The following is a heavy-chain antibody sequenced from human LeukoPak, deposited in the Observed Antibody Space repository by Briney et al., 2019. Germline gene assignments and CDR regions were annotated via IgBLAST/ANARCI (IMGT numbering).Heavy chain of an antibody. CDR1: GGTFSSYD. J-gene: IGHJ5*02. CDR3: ARGADYDQTNWFDP. Sequence: GASVKVSCKASGGTFSSYDINWVRQATGQGLEWMGWMNPNSGNTGYAQKFQGRVTMTRNTSISTAYMELSSLRSEDTAVYYCARGADYDQTNWFDPWGQGTLVTVSS. CDR2: MNPNSGNT. D-gene: IGHD3-3*01. V-gene: IGHV1-8*01.